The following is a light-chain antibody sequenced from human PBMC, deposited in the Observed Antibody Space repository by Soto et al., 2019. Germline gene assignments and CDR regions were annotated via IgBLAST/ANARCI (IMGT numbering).Light chain of an antibody. CDR3: PQYNNWPRR. Sequence: MNQSPATLSVSIGYRFTVTCLASQSVSSNLAWYQQKPGQAPRLLIYDASSRATGIPARFSGSGSGTEFTLTISSLQSEDFAVYYCPQYNNWPRRFGQGTKVDIK. CDR1: QSVSSN. V-gene: IGKV3-15*01. CDR2: DAS. J-gene: IGKJ1*01.